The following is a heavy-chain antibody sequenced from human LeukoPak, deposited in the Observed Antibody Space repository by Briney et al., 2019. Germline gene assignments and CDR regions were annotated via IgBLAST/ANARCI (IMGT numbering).Heavy chain of an antibody. Sequence: RSGGSLRLSCAASGFTFSGSAMHWVRQASGKGLEWVGRIRSKANSYATAYAASVKGRFTISRDDSKNTAYLQMNSLKTEDTAVYYCTRRGPDSSITPFDGWGRGSLVTVHS. CDR1: GFTFSGSA. J-gene: IGHJ2*01. D-gene: IGHD6-13*01. CDR2: IRSKANSYAT. V-gene: IGHV3-73*01. CDR3: TRRGPDSSITPFDG.